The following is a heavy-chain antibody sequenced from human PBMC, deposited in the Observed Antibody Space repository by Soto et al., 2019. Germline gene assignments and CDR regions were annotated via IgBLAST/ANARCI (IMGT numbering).Heavy chain of an antibody. J-gene: IGHJ2*01. CDR1: GFSFSTHG. CDR2: IWYDGSNK. D-gene: IGHD2-21*01. Sequence: QVQLVESGGGVVQPGRSLKISCAASGFSFSTHGMHWVRQAPGKGLEWVAVIWYDGSNKHYADSVKGRFTISRDNSRNTMYLQMNILRAEDTAVYYCATNVRDGGRYSHWYLGLWGRGTLVAVSS. V-gene: IGHV3-33*03. CDR3: ATNVRDGGRYSHWYLGL.